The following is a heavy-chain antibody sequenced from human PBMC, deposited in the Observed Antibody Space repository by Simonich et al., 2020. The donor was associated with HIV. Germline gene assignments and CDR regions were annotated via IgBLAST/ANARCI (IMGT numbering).Heavy chain of an antibody. Sequence: QITLKESGPTLVKPTQTLTLTCTFSGFSLSTSGVGVGWIRQPPGKALEWLALIYWNDDKRNSPSLKSRLTITKDTSKNQVVLTMTNMDPVDTATYYWAHSRRPRGGYSSSRGWFDPWGQGTLVTVSS. CDR1: GFSLSTSGVG. CDR2: IYWNDDK. D-gene: IGHD6-13*01. CDR3: AHSRRPRGGYSSSRGWFDP. J-gene: IGHJ5*02. V-gene: IGHV2-5*01.